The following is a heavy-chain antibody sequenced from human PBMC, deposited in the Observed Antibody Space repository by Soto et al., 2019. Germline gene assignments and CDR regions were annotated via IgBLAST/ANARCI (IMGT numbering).Heavy chain of an antibody. CDR3: AKDFINYYYYMDV. CDR2: ISYDGSNK. Sequence: VAVISYDGSNKYYADSVKGRFTISRDNSKNTLYLQMNSLRAEDTAVYYCAKDFINYYYYMDVWGKGTTVTVSS. J-gene: IGHJ6*03. D-gene: IGHD3-10*01. V-gene: IGHV3-30*18.